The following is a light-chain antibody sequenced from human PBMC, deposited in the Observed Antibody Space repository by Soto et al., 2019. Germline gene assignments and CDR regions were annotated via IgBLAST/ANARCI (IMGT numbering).Light chain of an antibody. V-gene: IGLV2-14*01. CDR1: SSDVGGYNY. CDR3: SSFTSRFTFNYI. J-gene: IGLJ1*01. CDR2: EVT. Sequence: QSALTQHASVSGSPGQSITISCTGTSSDVGGYNYVSWYQQHPAKAPKIIIYEVTNRPSGVSNRFSGSKSGNTASLTISGLQAEDDADYYCSSFTSRFTFNYIFGTGTKLTVL.